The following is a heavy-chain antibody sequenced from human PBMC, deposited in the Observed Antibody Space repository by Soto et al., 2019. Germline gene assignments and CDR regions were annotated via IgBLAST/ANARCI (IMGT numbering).Heavy chain of an antibody. Sequence: SETLSLTCAVYGGSFSGYYWSWIRQPPGKGLEWIGEINHSGSTNYNPSLKSRVTISVDTSKNQFSLKLSSVTAADTAVYYCARVRSSWYKSFFPIGYWGQGTLVTAPQ. D-gene: IGHD6-13*01. CDR3: ARVRSSWYKSFFPIGY. J-gene: IGHJ4*02. CDR1: GGSFSGYY. CDR2: INHSGST. V-gene: IGHV4-34*01.